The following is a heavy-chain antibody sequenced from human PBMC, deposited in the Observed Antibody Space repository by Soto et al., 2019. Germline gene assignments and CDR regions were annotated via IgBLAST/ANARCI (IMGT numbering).Heavy chain of an antibody. V-gene: IGHV3-33*01. CDR2: IWYDGSNE. D-gene: IGHD6-19*01. J-gene: IGHJ4*02. Sequence: QVQPVESGGGVVQPGRSLRLSCAASGFTFSGYGMHWVRQAPGKGLEWVAVIWYDGSNENYADTVKGRFTISRDNSKNTLYLQMNSLRDEDTAVYYCARRFSSGWYADYWGQGTLVTVSS. CDR1: GFTFSGYG. CDR3: ARRFSSGWYADY.